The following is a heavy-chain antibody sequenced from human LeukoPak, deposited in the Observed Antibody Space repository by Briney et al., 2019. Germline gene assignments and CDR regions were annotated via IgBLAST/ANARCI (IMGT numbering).Heavy chain of an antibody. CDR1: GGSISSSTYY. CDR2: IYSSGSS. V-gene: IGHV4-39*01. Sequence: SETLSLTCTVSGGSISSSTYYWGWIRQPPGKGLEWFGGIYSSGSSYYNPSLKSRVTISVDTSKNQFSLKLSSVTAADTAVYYCARHGADIVVVPSGSIVYWGQGTLVTVSS. CDR3: ARHGADIVVVPSGSIVY. J-gene: IGHJ4*02. D-gene: IGHD2-2*01.